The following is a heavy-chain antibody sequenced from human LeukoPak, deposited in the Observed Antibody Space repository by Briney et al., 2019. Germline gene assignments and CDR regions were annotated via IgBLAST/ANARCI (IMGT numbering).Heavy chain of an antibody. CDR1: GFTFDDYG. D-gene: IGHD3-10*01. J-gene: IGHJ5*02. CDR3: ARDCCASGSHDL. V-gene: IGHV3-20*04. CDR2: ITNWNGGST. Sequence: GGSLRLSCEASGFTFDDYGMSWVRQSTGKGLEWVSAITNWNGGSTGYADSVRGRFTISRDNAKSSLYLQMNSLRAEDTAVYYCARDCCASGSHDLWGQGTLVTVSS.